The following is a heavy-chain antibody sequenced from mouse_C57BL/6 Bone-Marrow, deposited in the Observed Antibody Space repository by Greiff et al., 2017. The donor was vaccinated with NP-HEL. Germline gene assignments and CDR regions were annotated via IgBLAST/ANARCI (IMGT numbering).Heavy chain of an antibody. D-gene: IGHD2-1*01. J-gene: IGHJ2*01. CDR3: ARRIPYGNYYFDY. V-gene: IGHV3-6*01. CDR1: GYSITSGYY. CDR2: ISYDGSN. Sequence: EVKLEESGPGLVKPSQSLSLTCSVTGYSITSGYYWNWIRQFPGNKLEWMGYISYDGSNNYNPSLKNRISITRDTSKNQFFLKLNSVTTEDTATYDCARRIPYGNYYFDYWGQGTTLTVSS.